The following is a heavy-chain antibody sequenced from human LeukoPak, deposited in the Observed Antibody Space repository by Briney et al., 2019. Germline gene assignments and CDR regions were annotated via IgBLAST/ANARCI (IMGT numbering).Heavy chain of an antibody. J-gene: IGHJ6*02. CDR2: ITYSGNT. D-gene: IGHD3-3*01. Sequence: SETLSLTCTVSGGSISSGPYYWIWIRQHPGKGLEWIGYITYSGNTYYYPALNSRVTVSLDTSKTQFSLKLSSVTAADTAVYYCARIAYDALDSYYYGMDVWGQGTTVTVSS. V-gene: IGHV4-31*03. CDR1: GGSISSGPYY. CDR3: ARIAYDALDSYYYGMDV.